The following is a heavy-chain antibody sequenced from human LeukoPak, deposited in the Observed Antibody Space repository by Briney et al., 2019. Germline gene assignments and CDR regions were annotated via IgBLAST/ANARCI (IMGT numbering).Heavy chain of an antibody. CDR3: ARSSGYDSPDAFDI. CDR2: INPNSGGT. CDR1: GYTFTGYY. Sequence: ASVKVSCTASGYTFTGYYMHWVRQAPGQGLEWMGWINPNSGGTNYAQKFQGWVTMTRDTSISTAYMELSRLRSDDTAVYYCARSSGYDSPDAFDIWGQGTMVTVSS. J-gene: IGHJ3*02. V-gene: IGHV1-2*04. D-gene: IGHD5-12*01.